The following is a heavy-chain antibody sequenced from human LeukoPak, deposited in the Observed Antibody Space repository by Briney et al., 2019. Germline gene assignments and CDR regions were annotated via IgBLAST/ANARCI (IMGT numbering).Heavy chain of an antibody. D-gene: IGHD3-22*01. CDR3: ARGSDYYDSSGYYFDY. CDR1: GFTFSSFG. Sequence: PGGSLRLSCAASGFTFSSFGMHWVRQAPGKGLEWVAVMWYAESNKYYADSVKGRFTISRDNSKNTLYLQMNSLRAEDTAVYYCARGSDYYDSSGYYFDYWGQGTLVSVSS. CDR2: MWYAESNK. J-gene: IGHJ4*02. V-gene: IGHV3-33*01.